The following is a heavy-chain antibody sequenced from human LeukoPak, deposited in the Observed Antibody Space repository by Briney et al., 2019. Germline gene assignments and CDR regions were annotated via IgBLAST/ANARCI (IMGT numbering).Heavy chain of an antibody. CDR2: IYHSGST. Sequence: PSETLSLTCALSGYSISSGYHWGWIRPPPGKGLEWIGSIYHSGSTYYNPSLKSRVTISVDTSKNQFSLKLSSVTAADTAVYYCARVKSTTYYFDYWGQGTLVIVSS. CDR3: ARVKSTTYYFDY. CDR1: GYSISSGYH. J-gene: IGHJ4*02. V-gene: IGHV4-38-2*01. D-gene: IGHD4-17*01.